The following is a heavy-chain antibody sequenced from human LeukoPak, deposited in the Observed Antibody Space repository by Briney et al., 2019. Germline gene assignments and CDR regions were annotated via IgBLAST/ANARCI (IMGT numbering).Heavy chain of an antibody. CDR1: GYTFTSYG. CDR3: ARGDSSGWDGSAFDI. D-gene: IGHD6-19*01. CDR2: ISAYNGNT. V-gene: IGHV1-18*01. Sequence: ASVKVSCKASGYTFTSYGISWVRQAPGQGLEWMGWISAYNGNTNYAQKLQGRVTMTTDTSTSTAYMELRSLRSDDTAVYYCARGDSSGWDGSAFDIWGQGTMVTVSS. J-gene: IGHJ3*02.